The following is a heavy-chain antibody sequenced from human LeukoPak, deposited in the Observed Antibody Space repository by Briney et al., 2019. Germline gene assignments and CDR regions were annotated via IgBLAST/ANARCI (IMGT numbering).Heavy chain of an antibody. V-gene: IGHV3-7*01. D-gene: IGHD4/OR15-4a*01. CDR3: ERRKEVQTTFDY. Sequence: PGGSLRLSCAASGFVLSNYWMGWVRQAPGKGLEWVANIKEDGGETYYVDSVKGRFTISRENAKISLDLQMNSLRDEDTAVYYCERRKEVQTTFDYWGQGTLVTVSS. CDR1: GFVLSNYW. J-gene: IGHJ4*02. CDR2: IKEDGGET.